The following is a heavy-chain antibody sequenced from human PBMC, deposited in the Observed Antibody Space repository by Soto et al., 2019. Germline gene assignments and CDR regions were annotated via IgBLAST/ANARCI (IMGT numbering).Heavy chain of an antibody. CDR1: GFTFSSYP. V-gene: IGHV3-23*01. J-gene: IGHJ6*02. CDR3: AKVITTDISYWYGMDV. Sequence: EVQLLESGGSLVQPGGSLRLSCAASGFTFSSYPMVWVRQAPGKGLESISSISGSGTSYYADSVKGRFTISRDNSENTLYLQMNSLRAEDTAVYCCAKVITTDISYWYGMDVWGQGTTVTVSS. D-gene: IGHD1-26*01. CDR2: ISGSGTS.